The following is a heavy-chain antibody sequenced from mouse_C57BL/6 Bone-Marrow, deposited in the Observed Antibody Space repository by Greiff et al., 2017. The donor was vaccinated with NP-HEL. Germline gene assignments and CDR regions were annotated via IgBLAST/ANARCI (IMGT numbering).Heavy chain of an antibody. CDR3: AREGGFLYFDY. J-gene: IGHJ2*01. Sequence: QVQLQQPGAELVRPGTSVKLSCKASGYTFTSYWMHWVKQRPGQGLEWIGEIDPSDSYTNYNQKFKGKSTLTVDKSSSTAYMQLSSLTSEDSAVYYCAREGGFLYFDYWGQGTTLTVSS. CDR1: GYTFTSYW. V-gene: IGHV1-59*01. CDR2: IDPSDSYT.